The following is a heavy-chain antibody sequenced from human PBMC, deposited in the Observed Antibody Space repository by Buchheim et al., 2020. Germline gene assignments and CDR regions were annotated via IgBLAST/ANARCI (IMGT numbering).Heavy chain of an antibody. CDR3: ARDSVAGSFDY. CDR2: ISYDGRNK. D-gene: IGHD6-19*01. J-gene: IGHJ4*02. CDR1: GFTFSNYA. Sequence: QVQLVESGGGVVQPGKSLRLSCAASGFTFSNYALHWVRQAPGKGREWVAFISYDGRNKYIADSVKGRFTISRDNSKNTLFLLMNSLLPADTAVYYCARDSVAGSFDYWGQGTL. V-gene: IGHV3-30*04.